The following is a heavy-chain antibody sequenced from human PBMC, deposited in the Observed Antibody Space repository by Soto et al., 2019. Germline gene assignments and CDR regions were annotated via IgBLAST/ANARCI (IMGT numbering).Heavy chain of an antibody. D-gene: IGHD5-12*01. CDR3: ARVTSVLGSEGSFVGSWFDP. CDR2: VYHSGTP. Sequence: EPLSLTCSVSGASVTTGSYYRCRIRQPPGKGLEWIGDVYHSGTPNYNPSLKSRASMPVDKPNNQFSLKLYSVPAADTTVYYCARVTSVLGSEGSFVGSWFDPSGQGRLVTV. V-gene: IGHV4-61*01. CDR1: GASVTTGSYY. J-gene: IGHJ5*02.